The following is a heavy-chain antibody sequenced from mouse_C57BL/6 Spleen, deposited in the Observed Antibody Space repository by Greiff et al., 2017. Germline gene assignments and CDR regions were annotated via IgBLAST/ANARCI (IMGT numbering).Heavy chain of an antibody. CDR2: LNPSSGYT. V-gene: IGHV1-7*01. D-gene: IGHD2-5*01. CDR1: GYTFTSYW. CDR3: ARQGSNYDAWFAY. Sequence: QVQLKESGAELAKPGASVKLSCKASGYTFTSYWMHWVKQRPGKGLEWIGYLNPSSGYTKYNQKFKDKATLTADKSSSTAYMQLSSLTYEDSAVYYCARQGSNYDAWFAYWGQGTLVTVSA. J-gene: IGHJ3*01.